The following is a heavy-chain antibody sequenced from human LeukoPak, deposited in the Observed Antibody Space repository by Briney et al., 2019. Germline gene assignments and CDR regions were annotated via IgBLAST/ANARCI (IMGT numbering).Heavy chain of an antibody. CDR3: AREGFFDY. CDR2: ISSSGDTI. V-gene: IGHV3-48*03. J-gene: IGHJ4*02. CDR1: GFTFSRYE. Sequence: GGSLRLSCAASGFTFSRYEMTWVRQAPGKGLEWVSYISSSGDTIYYADSVKGRFTISRDNAKNSLYLQMNSLRAEDTALYYCAREGFFDYWGQGTLVTVSS.